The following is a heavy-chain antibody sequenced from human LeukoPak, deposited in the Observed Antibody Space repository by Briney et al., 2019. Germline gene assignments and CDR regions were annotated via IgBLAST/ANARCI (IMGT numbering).Heavy chain of an antibody. CDR2: IYYSGST. CDR1: GGSISSGSYY. V-gene: IGHV4-61*02. CDR3: ARVPRLAVAGTGFDY. J-gene: IGHJ4*02. D-gene: IGHD6-19*01. Sequence: SQTLSLTCTVSGGSISSGSYYWSWIRQPAGKGLEWIGSIYYSGSTYYNPSLKSRVTISVDTSKNQFSLKLSSVTAADTAVYYCARVPRLAVAGTGFDYWGQGTLVTVSS.